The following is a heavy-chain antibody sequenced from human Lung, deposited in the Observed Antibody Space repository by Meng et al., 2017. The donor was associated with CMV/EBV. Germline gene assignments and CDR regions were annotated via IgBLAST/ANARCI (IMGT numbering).Heavy chain of an antibody. CDR3: ASPYVLRNYGMDV. D-gene: IGHD2-8*01. Sequence: ASVKVSCKASGYTFTGYYIHWVRQAPGQGLEWMGWINPNTGGTNYAQNFQGRVTMTRDTSISAVYMELSRLRSDDTAVYYCASPYVLRNYGMDVWGQGNTV. V-gene: IGHV1-2*02. CDR1: GYTFTGYY. CDR2: INPNTGGT. J-gene: IGHJ6*02.